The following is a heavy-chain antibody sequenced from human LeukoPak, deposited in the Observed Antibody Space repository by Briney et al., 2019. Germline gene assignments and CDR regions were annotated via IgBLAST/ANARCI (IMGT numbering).Heavy chain of an antibody. Sequence: PSQTLSLTCSSSGGSLSSGDYYWSWIRQPPGKGLEWVGEINHSGSTNYNPSLKSRVTISVDTSKNQFSQKLSSVTAADTAVYYCASTYYYGSGSYYIVSNWFDPWRQGTLVTVSS. CDR3: ASTYYYGSGSYYIVSNWFDP. CDR2: INHSGST. D-gene: IGHD3-10*01. J-gene: IGHJ5*02. V-gene: IGHV4-30-4*08. CDR1: GGSLSSGDYY.